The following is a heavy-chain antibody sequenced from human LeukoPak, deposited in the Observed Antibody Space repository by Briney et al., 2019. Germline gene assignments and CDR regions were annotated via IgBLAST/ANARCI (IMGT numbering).Heavy chain of an antibody. V-gene: IGHV1-3*01. CDR1: GYTFTSYA. D-gene: IGHD3-10*01. J-gene: IGHJ5*02. Sequence: GASVKVSCKASGYTFTSYAMHWVRQAPGQRLEWMGWINAGNGNTKYSQKFQGRVTITRDTSASTAYMELSSLRSEDTAVYYCARIGITMVRGVMNWFDPWGQGTLVTVPS. CDR3: ARIGITMVRGVMNWFDP. CDR2: INAGNGNT.